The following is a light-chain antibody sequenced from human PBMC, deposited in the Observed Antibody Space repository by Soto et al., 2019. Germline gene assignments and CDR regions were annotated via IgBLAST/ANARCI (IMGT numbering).Light chain of an antibody. Sequence: QSLLTQPASVSGSPGQSITISCTGTISDVGGHNYVSWYQQHPGKAPKLMIYEVSYRPSGVSSRFSGYKSGNTASLTISGLQAEDEAAYYCSSRTSSSTHYVFGTGTKVTVL. V-gene: IGLV2-14*01. J-gene: IGLJ1*01. CDR1: ISDVGGHNY. CDR2: EVS. CDR3: SSRTSSSTHYV.